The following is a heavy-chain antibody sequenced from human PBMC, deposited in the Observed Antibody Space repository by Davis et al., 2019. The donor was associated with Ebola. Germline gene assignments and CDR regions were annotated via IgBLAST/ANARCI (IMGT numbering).Heavy chain of an antibody. CDR1: GYTFTSYD. V-gene: IGHV1-8*03. D-gene: IGHD2-15*01. CDR2: MNPNSGNT. J-gene: IGHJ6*02. Sequence: ASVKVSCKASGYTFTSYDINWVRQATGQGLEWMGWMNPNSGNTGYAQKFQGRVTITRNTSISTAYMELSSLRSEDTAVYYCARGDCSGGSCYWYTYGMDVWGQGTTVTVSS. CDR3: ARGDCSGGSCYWYTYGMDV.